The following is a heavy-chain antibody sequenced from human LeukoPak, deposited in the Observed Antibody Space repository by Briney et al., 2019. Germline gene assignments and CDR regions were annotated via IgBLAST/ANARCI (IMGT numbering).Heavy chain of an antibody. Sequence: PSETLSLTCTVFGGSISSYYRSCIGQPPGKRLEWIGCIHYGGSTKYNPSLESRVTISLDASKNQFSLKVSSVTAADTAVYYCASDYYDISGYSNWFDPWGQGTLVTVSS. CDR2: IHYGGST. CDR1: GGSISSYY. D-gene: IGHD3-22*01. V-gene: IGHV4-59*01. CDR3: ASDYYDISGYSNWFDP. J-gene: IGHJ5*02.